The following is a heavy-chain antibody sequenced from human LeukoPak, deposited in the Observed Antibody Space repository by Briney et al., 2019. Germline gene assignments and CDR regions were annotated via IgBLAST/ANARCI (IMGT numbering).Heavy chain of an antibody. V-gene: IGHV3-9*01. CDR2: ISWKSDSV. J-gene: IGHJ4*02. Sequence: PGRSLRLSCVASGFTFDDYAMHWVRQAPGKGLEWVSGISWKSDSVDYADSVKGRFTISRDNAKNSLYLQVNSLRADDTALYYCAKDWSYGGNSWKYFGSWGRGVLVTVSS. CDR1: GFTFDDYA. CDR3: AKDWSYGGNSWKYFGS. D-gene: IGHD4-23*01.